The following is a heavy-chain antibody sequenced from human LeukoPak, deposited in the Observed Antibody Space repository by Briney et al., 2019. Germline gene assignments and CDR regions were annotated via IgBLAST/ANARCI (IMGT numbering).Heavy chain of an antibody. CDR3: AKDASGSYSGFDY. V-gene: IGHV3-9*01. CDR1: GFTFDDYA. Sequence: GRSLRLSRAASGFTFDDYAMHWVRQAPGKGLEGVSGISWNSGSIGYADSVKARFTISRENAKTPLYLQMNSLRAEDTALYYCAKDASGSYSGFDYWGQGTLVTVSS. CDR2: ISWNSGSI. J-gene: IGHJ4*02. D-gene: IGHD1-26*01.